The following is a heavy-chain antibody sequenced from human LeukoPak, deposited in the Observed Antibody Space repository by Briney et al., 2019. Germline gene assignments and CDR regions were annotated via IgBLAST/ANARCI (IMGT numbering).Heavy chain of an antibody. D-gene: IGHD6-6*01. CDR1: GYTFSRHG. CDR2: IWFDGSKN. J-gene: IGHJ4*02. V-gene: IGHV3-33*01. CDR3: ARLLGQLVDY. Sequence: GGSLRLSCAVSGYTFSRHGIHWVRQVPGKGLEWVALIWFDGSKNYYADSVKGRFTVSRDNPKNTAYLEMNSLRAEDTAVYYCARLLGQLVDYWGQGTLVTVSS.